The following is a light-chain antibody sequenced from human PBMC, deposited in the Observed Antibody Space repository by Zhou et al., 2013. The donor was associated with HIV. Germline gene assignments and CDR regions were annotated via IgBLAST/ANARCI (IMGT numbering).Light chain of an antibody. CDR3: QQSYFTPIT. J-gene: IGKJ5*01. CDR1: QTISRY. V-gene: IGKV1-39*01. Sequence: DIQMTQSPSSLSASIGDRVTITCRASQTISRYLNWYQQKPGKAPKLLIYDASSVQSGVPSRFTGSGSGTDFSLTIGSLQPEDFATYYCQQSYFTPITFGQGTRLEIK. CDR2: DAS.